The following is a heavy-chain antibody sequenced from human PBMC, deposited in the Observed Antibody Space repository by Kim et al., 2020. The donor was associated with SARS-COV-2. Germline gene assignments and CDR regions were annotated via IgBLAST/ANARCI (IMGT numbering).Heavy chain of an antibody. CDR2: IFPGDSDT. CDR1: GYSFTSYW. Sequence: GESLKISCKASGYSFTSYWIGWVRQMPGKGLEWMGIIFPGDSDTRYSPSFQGQVTISADKSINTAYLQWSSLKASDTAIYYCARFGRMIAAQYNWFDPWGQGTFVTVSS. V-gene: IGHV5-51*01. D-gene: IGHD2-21*01. J-gene: IGHJ5*02. CDR3: ARFGRMIAAQYNWFDP.